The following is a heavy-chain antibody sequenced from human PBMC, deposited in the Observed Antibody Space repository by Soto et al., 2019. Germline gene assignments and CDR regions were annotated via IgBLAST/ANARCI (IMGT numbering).Heavy chain of an antibody. Sequence: GESLKISCKGSGYSFTSYWIGWVRQMPGKGLEWMGIIYPGDSDTRYSPSFQGQVTISADKSISTAYLQWSSLKASDTAMYYCARSFTVTQPRSYYYYDMTSGAKGPRSPSH. CDR3: ARSFTVTQPRSYYYYDMTS. V-gene: IGHV5-51*01. J-gene: IGHJ6*02. CDR2: IYPGDSDT. CDR1: GYSFTSYW. D-gene: IGHD4-17*01.